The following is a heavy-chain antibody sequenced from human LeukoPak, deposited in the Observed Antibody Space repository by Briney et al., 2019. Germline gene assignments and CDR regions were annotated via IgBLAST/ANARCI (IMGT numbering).Heavy chain of an antibody. Sequence: GGSLRLSCAASGFTFSSYAMSWVRQAPGKGLEWVSSIGGSDGKTYYTDSVKGRFTISRDNSKNTLYLQMNSLRAEDTAIYSCARDMSGSFPNWFDSWGQGTLVTVSS. J-gene: IGHJ5*01. CDR1: GFTFSSYA. CDR2: IGGSDGKT. D-gene: IGHD1-26*01. CDR3: ARDMSGSFPNWFDS. V-gene: IGHV3-23*01.